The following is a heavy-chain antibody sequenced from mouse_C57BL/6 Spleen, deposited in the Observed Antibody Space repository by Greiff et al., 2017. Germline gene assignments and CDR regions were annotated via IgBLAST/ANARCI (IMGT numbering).Heavy chain of an antibody. CDR3: ARGGYSNSYAMDY. V-gene: IGHV1-4*01. CDR1: GYTFTSYT. J-gene: IGHJ4*01. CDR2: INPSSGYT. Sequence: VQLQQSGAELARPGASVKMSCKASGYTFTSYTMPWVKQRPGQGLEWIGYINPSSGYTKYNQKFKDKATLTADKSSSTAYMQLSSLTSEDSAVYYCARGGYSNSYAMDYWGQGTSVTVSS. D-gene: IGHD2-5*01.